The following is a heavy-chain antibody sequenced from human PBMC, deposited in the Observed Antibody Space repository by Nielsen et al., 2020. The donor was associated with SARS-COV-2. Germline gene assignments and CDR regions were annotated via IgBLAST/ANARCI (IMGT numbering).Heavy chain of an antibody. CDR3: ARVLRGSYFFDWFDP. CDR1: GGSISSGGYY. V-gene: IGHV4-31*03. Sequence: SETLSLTCTVSGGSISSGGYYWSWIRQHPGKGLEWIGYIYYSGSTYYNPSLKSRVTISVDTSKNQFSLKLSSVTAADTAVYYCARVLRGSYFFDWFDPWGQGTLVTVSS. J-gene: IGHJ5*02. CDR2: IYYSGST. D-gene: IGHD1-26*01.